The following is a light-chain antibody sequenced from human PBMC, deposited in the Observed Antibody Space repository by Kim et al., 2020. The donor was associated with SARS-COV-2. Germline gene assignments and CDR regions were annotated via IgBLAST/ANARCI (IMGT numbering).Light chain of an antibody. CDR2: GAS. CDR1: QSVSSN. V-gene: IGKV3-15*01. J-gene: IGKJ1*01. Sequence: VSPGESATLSCRASQSVSSNLAWYQQTPGPAPRLLIDGASTRATGIPARFSGSGSGTEFTLTISSLQSEDFAVYYCQQYNNWPGTFGQGTKVDIK. CDR3: QQYNNWPGT.